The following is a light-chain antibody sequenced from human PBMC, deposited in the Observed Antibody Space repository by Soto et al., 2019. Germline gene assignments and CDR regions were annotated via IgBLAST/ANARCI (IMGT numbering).Light chain of an antibody. CDR3: SSYTSSSTLA. Sequence: QSALTQPASVSGSPGQSITISCTGTSSDVGGYNYVSWYQQHPGKAPKLMIYDVSNRPSGVSNRFSGSKSGNTASLTISGLQAEHEADYYCSSYTSSSTLALAGGTKVTVL. CDR1: SSDVGGYNY. J-gene: IGLJ2*01. V-gene: IGLV2-14*01. CDR2: DVS.